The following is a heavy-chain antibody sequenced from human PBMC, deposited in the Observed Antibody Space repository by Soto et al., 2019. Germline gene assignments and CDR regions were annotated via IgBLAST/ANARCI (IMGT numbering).Heavy chain of an antibody. Sequence: SETLSLTCAVYGGSFSGYYWSWIRQPPGKGLEWIGEINHSGSTNYNPSLKSRVTISVDTSKNQFSLKLSSVTAADTAVYYCARGPTYYDILTGYQNYYYYGMDVWGQGTTVTVS. CDR3: ARGPTYYDILTGYQNYYYYGMDV. D-gene: IGHD3-9*01. J-gene: IGHJ6*02. V-gene: IGHV4-34*01. CDR2: INHSGST. CDR1: GGSFSGYY.